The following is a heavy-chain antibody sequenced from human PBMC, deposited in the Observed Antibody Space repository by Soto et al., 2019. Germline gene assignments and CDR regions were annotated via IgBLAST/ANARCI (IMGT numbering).Heavy chain of an antibody. V-gene: IGHV1-46*01. Sequence: QVQLVQSGAEVKKPGASVKVSCKASGYTFSSYYMHWVRQAPGQGLEWMGIINPSGGRTSYAQKFQGRVTMTRDTSTSTVYMELSSLRSEDTAVYYCARGEGYSWEAGGMVADYWGQGTLVTVSS. CDR2: INPSGGRT. CDR3: ARGEGYSWEAGGMVADY. J-gene: IGHJ4*02. D-gene: IGHD3-10*01. CDR1: GYTFSSYY.